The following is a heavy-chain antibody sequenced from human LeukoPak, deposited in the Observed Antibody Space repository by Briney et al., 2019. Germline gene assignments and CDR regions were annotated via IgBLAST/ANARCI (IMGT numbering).Heavy chain of an antibody. V-gene: IGHV4-59*01. D-gene: IGHD3-22*01. Sequence: SETLSLTCTVSGGSISSNYWGWIRQSPGKGLEWIGYIHYSGSTSYNPSLKSRVTISVDTSKNQFSLKLSSVTAADTAVYYCARVKGSGYYYVFDYWGQGALVTVSS. J-gene: IGHJ4*02. CDR2: IHYSGST. CDR3: ARVKGSGYYYVFDY. CDR1: GGSISSNY.